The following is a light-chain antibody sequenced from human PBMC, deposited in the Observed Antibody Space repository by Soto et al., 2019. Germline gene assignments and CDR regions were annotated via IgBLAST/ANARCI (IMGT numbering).Light chain of an antibody. CDR2: YND. J-gene: IGLJ3*02. V-gene: IGLV1-36*01. Sequence: QSVLTQSPSVSGAPRQSVNISCSGNNSNIGSNAVHWYQQLPGKAPKLLMYYNDMLPSGVSDRFSGSKSGTSASLAISGLQSEDEADYYCASWDDSLNGPLFGGGTKVTVL. CDR3: ASWDDSLNGPL. CDR1: NSNIGSNA.